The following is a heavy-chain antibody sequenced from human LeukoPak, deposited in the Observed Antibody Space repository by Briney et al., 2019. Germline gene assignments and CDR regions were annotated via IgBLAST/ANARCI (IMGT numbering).Heavy chain of an antibody. J-gene: IGHJ5*02. CDR2: INTNTGNP. CDR1: GYTFTSCA. D-gene: IGHD6-6*01. CDR3: ARDQYSSSSRWFDP. V-gene: IGHV7-4-1*02. Sequence: ASVKVSCKASGYTFTSCAMNWVRQAPGRGLEWMGWINTNTGNPTYAQGFTGRFVFSLDTSVSTAYLQISSLKAEDTAVYYCARDQYSSSSRWFDPWGQGTLVTVSS.